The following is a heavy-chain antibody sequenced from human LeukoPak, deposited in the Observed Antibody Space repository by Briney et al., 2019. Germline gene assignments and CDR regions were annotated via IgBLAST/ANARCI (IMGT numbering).Heavy chain of an antibody. D-gene: IGHD6-19*01. CDR2: IYTSGST. CDR3: ASTLYSSGWYLFDY. Sequence: SETLSLTCTVSGGSISSGSYYWSWIRQPAGKGLEWIGRIYTSGSTNYNPSLKSRVTMSVDTSKNQFSLKLSSVTAADTAVYYCASTLYSSGWYLFDYWGQGTLVTVSS. CDR1: GGSISSGSYY. J-gene: IGHJ4*02. V-gene: IGHV4-61*02.